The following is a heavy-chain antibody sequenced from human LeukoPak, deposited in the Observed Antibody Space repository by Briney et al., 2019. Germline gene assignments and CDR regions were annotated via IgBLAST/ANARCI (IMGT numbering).Heavy chain of an antibody. CDR1: GGPISSSSYH. V-gene: IGHV4-39*01. J-gene: IGHJ4*02. CDR3: ARLSPYSSSWYVEYYFDY. CDR2: IYYSGIT. Sequence: SETLSLTCTVSGGPISSSSYHWGWIRPPPGKGLERVGRIYYSGITYYNPSLKRRVTISVNTSKNQFSLKLSPVTAADSAVYYCARLSPYSSSWYVEYYFDYWGQGTLVTVSS. D-gene: IGHD6-13*01.